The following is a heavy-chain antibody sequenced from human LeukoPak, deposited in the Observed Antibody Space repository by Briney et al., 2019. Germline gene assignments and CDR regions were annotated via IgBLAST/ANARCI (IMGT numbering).Heavy chain of an antibody. CDR1: GYTFTAYY. V-gene: IGHV1-2*02. Sequence: GASVKASCKPSGYTFTAYYIHWVRQAPGQGLEWMGWINPKNGGTKYAQSFQGRFTMTTDTSTSTVYMELSRLGSDDTAVYYCARDPSHYYYTDVWGKGTTVTVSS. J-gene: IGHJ6*03. CDR3: ARDPSHYYYTDV. CDR2: INPKNGGT.